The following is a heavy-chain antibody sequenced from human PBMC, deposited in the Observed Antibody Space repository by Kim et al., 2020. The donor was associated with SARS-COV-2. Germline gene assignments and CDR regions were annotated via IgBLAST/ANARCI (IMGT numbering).Heavy chain of an antibody. CDR1: GYSFTSYW. V-gene: IGHV5-51*01. D-gene: IGHD3-22*01. J-gene: IGHJ4*02. CDR2: IYPGDSDT. Sequence: GESLKISCQGSGYSFTSYWIGWVRQMPGKGLEWMGIIYPGDSDTRYSPSFQGQVTISADKSISTAYLQWSSLKASDTAMYYCARTPSGYRVRYYYDSSGRGGFDYWGQGTLVTVSS. CDR3: ARTPSGYRVRYYYDSSGRGGFDY.